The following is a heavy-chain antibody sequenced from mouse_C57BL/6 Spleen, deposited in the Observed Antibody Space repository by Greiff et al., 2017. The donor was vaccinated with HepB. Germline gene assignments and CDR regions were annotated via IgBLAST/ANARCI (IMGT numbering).Heavy chain of an antibody. V-gene: IGHV3-6*01. D-gene: IGHD2-5*01. Sequence: ESGPGLVKPSQSLSLTCSVTGYSITSGYYWNWIRQFPGNKLEWMGYISYDGSNNYNPSLKNRISITRDTSKNQFFLKLNSVTTEDTATYYCARDYSNYDWYFDVWGTGTTVTVSS. CDR1: GYSITSGYY. J-gene: IGHJ1*03. CDR3: ARDYSNYDWYFDV. CDR2: ISYDGSN.